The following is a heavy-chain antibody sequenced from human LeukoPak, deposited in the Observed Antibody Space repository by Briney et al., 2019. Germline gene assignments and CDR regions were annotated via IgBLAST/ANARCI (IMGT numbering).Heavy chain of an antibody. J-gene: IGHJ4*02. CDR2: INSDGSST. CDR3: AKDQDRSFDY. Sequence: GGSLRLSCAASGFTFSSYWMHWVRQAPGKGLLWVSRINSDGSSTSYADSVKGRFTISRDNAKNTLYLQMNSLRAEDTAVYYCAKDQDRSFDYWGQGTLVTVSS. V-gene: IGHV3-74*01. CDR1: GFTFSSYW. D-gene: IGHD2-15*01.